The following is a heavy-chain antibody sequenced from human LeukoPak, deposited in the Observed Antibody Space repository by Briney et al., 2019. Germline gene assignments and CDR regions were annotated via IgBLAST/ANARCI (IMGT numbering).Heavy chain of an antibody. V-gene: IGHV3-23*01. Sequence: PGGSLRLSCAASGFTFSSYAMSWVRQAPGKGREWVSAISGSGGSTYYADSVTGRFTISRDNSKNTLYLQMNSLRAEDTAVYYCAKDRDYDFWSGGFDPWGQGTLVTVSS. CDR3: AKDRDYDFWSGGFDP. CDR2: ISGSGGST. CDR1: GFTFSSYA. J-gene: IGHJ5*02. D-gene: IGHD3-3*01.